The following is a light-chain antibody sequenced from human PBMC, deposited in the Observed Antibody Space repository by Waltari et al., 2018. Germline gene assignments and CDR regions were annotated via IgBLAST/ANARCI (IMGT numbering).Light chain of an antibody. Sequence: EIVLTQSPATLSLSPGERASLSCRASQSIGSDLAWYQQNPGQAPRLLIYDASTRAPGIPARFSGSGSGTDFTLILSSLETEAFAVYYCQHRGYWPPEATFGPGTKVDIK. CDR2: DAS. V-gene: IGKV3-11*01. CDR3: QHRGYWPPEAT. J-gene: IGKJ3*01. CDR1: QSIGSD.